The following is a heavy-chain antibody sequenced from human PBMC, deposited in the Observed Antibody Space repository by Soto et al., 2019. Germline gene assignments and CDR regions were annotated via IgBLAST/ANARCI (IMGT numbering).Heavy chain of an antibody. D-gene: IGHD2-15*01. J-gene: IGHJ4*02. CDR1: GGSISTVNYS. CDR3: ARGVEVIAATPQWDY. V-gene: IGHV4-30-2*06. Sequence: QLQLQESGSGLVKPSQTLSLTCAVSGGSISTVNYSWNWIRQSPGKGLEWIGYIYHSGSAYYNPSLKTRVIMSIDKSKQQCSLKMSSVTAADTAVFYCARGVEVIAATPQWDYWGQGTLVIVSS. CDR2: IYHSGSA.